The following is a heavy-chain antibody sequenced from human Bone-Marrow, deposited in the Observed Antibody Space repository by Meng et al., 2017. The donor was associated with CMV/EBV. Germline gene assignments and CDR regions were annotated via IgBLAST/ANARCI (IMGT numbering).Heavy chain of an antibody. CDR1: GFTFSSYW. J-gene: IGHJ4*02. CDR3: RGSYQRSDY. Sequence: GEYLKISCAASGFTFSSYWMSWVRQAPGKGLEWVANIKQDGSEKYYVDSVKGRFTISRDNAKNSLYLQMNSLRAEDTAVYYCRGSYQRSDYWGQGTLVTVSS. CDR2: IKQDGSEK. V-gene: IGHV3-7*01. D-gene: IGHD1-26*01.